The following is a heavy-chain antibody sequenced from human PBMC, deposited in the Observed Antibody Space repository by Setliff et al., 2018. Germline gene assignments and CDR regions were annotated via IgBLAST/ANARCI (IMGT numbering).Heavy chain of an antibody. Sequence: ASVKVSCKASGYTFTSYYMHWVRQAPGQGLEWMGIINPSGGSTSYAQKFQGRVTMTTDESTSTAYMELSSLRSEDTAVYYCASDYDSSGYLVYWGQGTLVTVSS. CDR2: INPSGGST. V-gene: IGHV1-46*01. D-gene: IGHD3-22*01. CDR3: ASDYDSSGYLVY. CDR1: GYTFTSYY. J-gene: IGHJ4*02.